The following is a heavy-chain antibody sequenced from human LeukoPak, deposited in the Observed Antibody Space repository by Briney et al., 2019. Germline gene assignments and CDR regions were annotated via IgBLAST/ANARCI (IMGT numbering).Heavy chain of an antibody. Sequence: SETLSLTCTVSGYSISSGYYWGWIRQPPGKGLEWIGSIYHSGSTYYNPSLKSRVTISVDTSKNQFSLKLSSVTAADTAVYYCARRYSSSLDVWGKGTTVTVSS. CDR1: GYSISSGYY. CDR2: IYHSGST. V-gene: IGHV4-38-2*02. J-gene: IGHJ6*04. CDR3: ARRYSSSLDV. D-gene: IGHD2-2*01.